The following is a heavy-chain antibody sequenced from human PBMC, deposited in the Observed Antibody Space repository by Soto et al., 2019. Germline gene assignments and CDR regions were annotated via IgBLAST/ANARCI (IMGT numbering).Heavy chain of an antibody. Sequence: GGSLRLSCAASRFTFTRSPMSWVRQAPVRGLEWVSAISASGGGTYYADFVKGRFTISRDNSKNTLYLQMNSLRDEDTAVYYCVKRGTVTTDYYGMDVWGQGTTVRVYS. J-gene: IGHJ6*02. CDR3: VKRGTVTTDYYGMDV. D-gene: IGHD4-17*01. CDR2: ISASGGGT. CDR1: RFTFTRSP. V-gene: IGHV3-23*01.